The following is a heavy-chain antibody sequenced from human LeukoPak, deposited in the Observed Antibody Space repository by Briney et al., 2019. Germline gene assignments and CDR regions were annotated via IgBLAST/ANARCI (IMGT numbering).Heavy chain of an antibody. D-gene: IGHD5-18*01. CDR2: INHSGST. J-gene: IGHJ4*02. Sequence: PSETLSLTCAVYGGSFSGYYWSWIRQPPGKGLEWIGEINHSGSTNYNPSLKSRVTISVDTSKNQSSLKLSSVTAADTAVYYCARVGVLDTAMPIYYFDYWGQGTLVTVSS. CDR3: ARVGVLDTAMPIYYFDY. CDR1: GGSFSGYY. V-gene: IGHV4-34*01.